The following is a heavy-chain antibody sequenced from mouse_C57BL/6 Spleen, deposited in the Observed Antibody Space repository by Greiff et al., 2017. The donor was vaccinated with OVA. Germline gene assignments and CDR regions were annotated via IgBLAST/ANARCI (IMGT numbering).Heavy chain of an antibody. J-gene: IGHJ1*03. CDR2: INPGSGGT. CDR1: GYAFTNYL. CDR3: ARAGGYVHWYFDV. V-gene: IGHV1-54*01. Sequence: QVQLKESGAELVRPGTSVKVSCKASGYAFTNYLIEWVKQRPGQGLEWIGVINPGSGGTNYNEKFKGKATLTADKSSSTAYRQLSSLTSEDSAVYFCARAGGYVHWYFDVWGTGTTVTVSS. D-gene: IGHD2-2*01.